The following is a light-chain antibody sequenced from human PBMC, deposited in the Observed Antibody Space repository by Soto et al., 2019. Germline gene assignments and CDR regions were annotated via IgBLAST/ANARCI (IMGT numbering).Light chain of an antibody. V-gene: IGLV2-14*01. CDR2: EVS. CDR3: SSYTSCSTYV. Sequence: QSVLTQPASVSGSPGQSITISCTGTSSDVGGYNYVSWYQQHPGKAPKLMIYEVSNRPSGVSNRFSGSKSDNTASLTISGLQAEDEADYYCSSYTSCSTYVFGTGTKLTVL. CDR1: SSDVGGYNY. J-gene: IGLJ1*01.